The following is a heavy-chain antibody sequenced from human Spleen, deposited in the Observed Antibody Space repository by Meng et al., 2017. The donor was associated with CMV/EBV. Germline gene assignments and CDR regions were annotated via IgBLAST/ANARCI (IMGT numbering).Heavy chain of an antibody. CDR3: ARQTNDFWSDDPRGWFDP. J-gene: IGHJ5*02. V-gene: IGHV4-39*01. D-gene: IGHD3-3*01. Sequence: SETLSLTCTVSGDSIISTSYYWDWIRQPPGKGLEWIGNIFSRGSTNYNPSLKSRVTISVDTSKNQFPLRLSSVTAADTAVYYCARQTNDFWSDDPRGWFDPWGQGTLVTVSS. CDR2: IFSRGST. CDR1: GDSIISTSYY.